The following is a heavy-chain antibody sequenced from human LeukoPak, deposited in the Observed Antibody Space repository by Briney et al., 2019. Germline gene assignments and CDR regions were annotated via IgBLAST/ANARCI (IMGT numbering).Heavy chain of an antibody. Sequence: PGGSLRLSCAASGFTFSSYAMHWVRQAPGKGLEWVAVISYDGSNKYYADSVKGRFTISRDNSKNTLYLQMNSLRAEDTAVYYCAKDIGSNYYYYMDVWGKGTTVTISS. CDR1: GFTFSSYA. CDR3: AKDIGSNYYYYMDV. D-gene: IGHD2-15*01. V-gene: IGHV3-30*18. J-gene: IGHJ6*03. CDR2: ISYDGSNK.